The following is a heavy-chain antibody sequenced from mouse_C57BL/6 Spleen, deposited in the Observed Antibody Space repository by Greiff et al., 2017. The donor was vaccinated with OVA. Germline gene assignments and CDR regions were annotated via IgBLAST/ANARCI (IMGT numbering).Heavy chain of an antibody. J-gene: IGHJ3*01. CDR3: ARERGDYGNSCFAD. CDR2: IDPSDSYT. CDR1: GYTFTSYW. Sequence: QVQLQQPGAELVKPGASVKLSCKASGYTFTSYWMQWVKQRPGQGLEWIGEIDPSDSYTNYNQKFKGKATLTVDKSSSTAYMQLSSLTSEDSAVSICARERGDYGNSCFADWGQGTLVTVSA. D-gene: IGHD2-1*01. V-gene: IGHV1-50*01.